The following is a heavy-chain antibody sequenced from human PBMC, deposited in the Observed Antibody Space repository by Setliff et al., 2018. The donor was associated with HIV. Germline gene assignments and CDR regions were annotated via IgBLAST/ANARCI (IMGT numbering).Heavy chain of an antibody. CDR2: IKEDGSEK. CDR1: GFLFHTYW. CDR3: ARQGNWEFDY. V-gene: IGHV3-7*02. Sequence: GSLRLSCAASGFLFHTYWMSWVRQAPGKGLEWVANIKEDGSEKYYADSVKGRFTISRDNSKNSLYLQMISLRAEDTALYYCARQGNWEFDYWGQGTLVTVSS. D-gene: IGHD7-27*01. J-gene: IGHJ4*02.